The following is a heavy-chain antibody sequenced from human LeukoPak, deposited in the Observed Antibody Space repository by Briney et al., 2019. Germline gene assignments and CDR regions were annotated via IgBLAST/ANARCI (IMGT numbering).Heavy chain of an antibody. V-gene: IGHV3-23*01. J-gene: IGHJ4*02. Sequence: GGSLRLSCAASGFTFSSYAMSWVRQAPGKGLEWVSAISGSGGSTYYADSVKGRFTISRDNSKNTLYLQMNSLRAEDTAAYYCAKFLPTHIVVANYYFDYWGQGTLVTVSS. CDR2: ISGSGGST. CDR1: GFTFSSYA. CDR3: AKFLPTHIVVANYYFDY. D-gene: IGHD2-21*01.